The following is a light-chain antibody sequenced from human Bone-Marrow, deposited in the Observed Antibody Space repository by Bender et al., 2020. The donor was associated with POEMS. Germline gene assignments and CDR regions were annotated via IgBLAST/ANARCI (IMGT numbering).Light chain of an antibody. CDR1: SSNIGNHA. CDR3: SAWDDSLSGWV. V-gene: IGLV1-36*01. J-gene: IGLJ3*02. CDR2: YDD. Sequence: QSVVTQPPSLSEAPRQRVTISCSGSSSNIGNHAVNWYQQLPGAAPKLLIYYDDLLPPGVSDRFSASKSGTSASLAISELQSEDEALYYCSAWDDSLSGWVFGGGTKLTVL.